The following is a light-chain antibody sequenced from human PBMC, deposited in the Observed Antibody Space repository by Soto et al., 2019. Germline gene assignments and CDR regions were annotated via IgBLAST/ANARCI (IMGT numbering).Light chain of an antibody. Sequence: ETVLTQSPGTLSLSPGERATLSFRASQSVSSNLAWYQQKPGQAPRLLIYGASTRATGIPARFSGSGSGTEFTLTISSLQSEDFAVYYCQQYNNWPRTFGQGTKVDIK. CDR2: GAS. V-gene: IGKV3-15*01. CDR1: QSVSSN. CDR3: QQYNNWPRT. J-gene: IGKJ1*01.